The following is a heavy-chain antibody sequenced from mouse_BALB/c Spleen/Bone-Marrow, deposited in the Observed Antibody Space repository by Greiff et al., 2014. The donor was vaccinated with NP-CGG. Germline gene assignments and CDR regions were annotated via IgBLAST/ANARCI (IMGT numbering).Heavy chain of an antibody. CDR3: ARYHYGYDGFAY. J-gene: IGHJ3*01. CDR2: INPSTGYT. Sequence: VKLMESVAELAKPGASVKMSCKASGYTFTSYWMHWVKQRPGQGLEWIGYINPSTGYTEYNQKFKDKATLTADKSSSTAYMQLSSLTSEDSAVYYCARYHYGYDGFAYWGQGTLVTVSA. V-gene: IGHV1-7*01. CDR1: GYTFTSYW. D-gene: IGHD2-2*01.